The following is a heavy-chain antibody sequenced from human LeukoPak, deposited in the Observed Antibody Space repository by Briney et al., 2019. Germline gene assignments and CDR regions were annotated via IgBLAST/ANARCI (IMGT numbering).Heavy chain of an antibody. CDR1: GYTLTELS. V-gene: IGHV1-24*01. J-gene: IGHJ5*02. CDR2: FDPEDGET. Sequence: ASVKVSCKVSGYTLTELSMHWVRQAPGKGLEWMGGFDPEDGETIYAQKFQGRVTMTEDTSTDTAYMELSSLRSEDTAVYYCATDAVQLCLRGFDPWGQGTLVTVSS. CDR3: ATDAVQLCLRGFDP. D-gene: IGHD5-18*01.